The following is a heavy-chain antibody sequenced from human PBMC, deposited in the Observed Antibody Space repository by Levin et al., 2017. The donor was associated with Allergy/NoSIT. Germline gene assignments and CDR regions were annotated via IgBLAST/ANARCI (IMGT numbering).Heavy chain of an antibody. CDR2: ISHAGNNK. CDR1: GFTFSNYA. Sequence: GESLKISCPASGFTFSNYAMHWVRQAPGKGLEWVAVISHAGNNKNYADSVKGRFTISRDNSKNTLYLQMNSLRAEDTAVFYCARGLTFYYGSRGVDYWGQGTLVTVSS. D-gene: IGHD3-10*01. V-gene: IGHV3-30-3*01. CDR3: ARGLTFYYGSRGVDY. J-gene: IGHJ4*02.